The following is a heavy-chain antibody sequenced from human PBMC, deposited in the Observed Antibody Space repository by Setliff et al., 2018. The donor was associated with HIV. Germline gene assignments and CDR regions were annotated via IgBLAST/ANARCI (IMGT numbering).Heavy chain of an antibody. CDR3: AKWFGEFFRAFDR. D-gene: IGHD3-10*01. Sequence: GGSLRLSCAASGIRFSNYAMSWVRQAPGKGLEWVSSISGSGGDTSYADSVQGRFTISRDKSKNMLYLQMNSLRAEDTAVYYCAKWFGEFFRAFDRWGQGTMVTVSS. V-gene: IGHV3-23*01. CDR2: ISGSGGDT. CDR1: GIRFSNYA. J-gene: IGHJ3*01.